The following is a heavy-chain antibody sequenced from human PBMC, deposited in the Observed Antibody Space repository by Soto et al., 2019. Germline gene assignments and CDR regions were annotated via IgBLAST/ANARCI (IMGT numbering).Heavy chain of an antibody. Sequence: QVQLVQSGAEVKKPGASVKVSCKASGYTFTSYGIRWVRQAPGQGHEWMGWISAYDGNSNYAQKLQGRVTVTTATSTSTAYMELRSLRSDDTAVYYCARDLAVGLVDYWGQGTLVTVSS. J-gene: IGHJ4*02. CDR1: GYTFTSYG. CDR2: ISAYDGNS. V-gene: IGHV1-18*01. CDR3: ARDLAVGLVDY. D-gene: IGHD6-19*01.